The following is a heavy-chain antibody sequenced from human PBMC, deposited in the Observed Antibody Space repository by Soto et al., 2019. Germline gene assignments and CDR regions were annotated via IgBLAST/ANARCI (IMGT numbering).Heavy chain of an antibody. V-gene: IGHV3-48*01. J-gene: IGHJ4*02. CDR2: INIGSHTI. CDR3: ARDHIYAFDY. CDR1: GFTFSSYA. Sequence: GGSLRLSCAASGFTFSSYAMSWVRQAPGKGLEWISSINIGSHTIHYADSVRGRFTISRDDAKNSLYLQMNSLRAEDTAVYYCARDHIYAFDYWGQGALVTVSS. D-gene: IGHD3-16*01.